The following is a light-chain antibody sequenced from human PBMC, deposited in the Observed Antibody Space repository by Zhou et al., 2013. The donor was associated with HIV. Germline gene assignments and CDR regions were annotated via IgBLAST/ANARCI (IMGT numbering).Light chain of an antibody. Sequence: EIVLTQSPGTLSLSPGERATLSCRASQSVSSSFLAWYQQKPGQAPRLLIYGASNRATGIPDRFRGSGSGTDFTLTISRLEPEDFAVYYCQQYGSSPWTFGRGTKVEI. J-gene: IGKJ1*01. CDR2: GAS. CDR3: QQYGSSPWT. V-gene: IGKV3-20*01. CDR1: QSVSSSF.